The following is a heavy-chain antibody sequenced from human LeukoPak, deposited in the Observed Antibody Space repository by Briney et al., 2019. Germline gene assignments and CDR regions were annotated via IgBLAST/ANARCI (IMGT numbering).Heavy chain of an antibody. CDR3: ARVGQQPIKYFDY. D-gene: IGHD6-13*01. CDR2: IYYSGST. J-gene: IGHJ4*02. Sequence: PSETLSLTCTVSGGSISSYYWSWIRQPPGKGLEWIGYIYYSGSTNYNPSLKSRVTISVDTSKNQFSPKLTSVTAADTAVYYCARVGQQPIKYFDYWGQGTLVTVSS. V-gene: IGHV4-59*01. CDR1: GGSISSYY.